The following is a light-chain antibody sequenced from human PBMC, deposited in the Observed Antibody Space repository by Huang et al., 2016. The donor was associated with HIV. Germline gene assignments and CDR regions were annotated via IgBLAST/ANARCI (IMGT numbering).Light chain of an antibody. CDR1: QSVSRY. CDR3: QQRSNWPPTLT. J-gene: IGKJ4*01. V-gene: IGKV3-11*01. Sequence: VLTQSPVTLSLSPGERANLSCRASQSVSRYLAWYQQKPGQAPRLLIYDAASRATGIPARFSGSGSGTDFTLTISSLEPEDFAVYYCQQRSNWPPTLTFGGGTKVEIK. CDR2: DAA.